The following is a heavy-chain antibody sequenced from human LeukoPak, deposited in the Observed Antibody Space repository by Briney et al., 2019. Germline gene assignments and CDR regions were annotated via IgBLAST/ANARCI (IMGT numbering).Heavy chain of an antibody. CDR3: ARDPLTVIHLSPYYFDY. D-gene: IGHD2-21*01. CDR1: GDSINTTDYF. Sequence: SETLSLTCTVSGDSINTTDYFWGWIRQSPEKGLEWIASIYYDGRTYYNPSVKSRATISIDTSKNHFSLKVGSVTAADAAVYYCARDPLTVIHLSPYYFDYWGQGILVTVSS. CDR2: IYYDGRT. V-gene: IGHV4-39*07. J-gene: IGHJ4*02.